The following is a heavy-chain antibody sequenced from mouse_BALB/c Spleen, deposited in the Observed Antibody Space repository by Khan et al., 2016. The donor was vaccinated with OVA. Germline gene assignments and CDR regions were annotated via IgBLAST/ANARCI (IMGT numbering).Heavy chain of an antibody. CDR1: EFSLISHG. CDR2: IWAGGST. D-gene: IGHD2-13*01. J-gene: IGHJ1*01. V-gene: IGHV2-9*02. CDR3: ARNYGDSVEYFDV. Sequence: VQLQESGPGLVAPSQSLSITCTVSEFSLISHGVHWVRQPPGKGLEWLGVIWAGGSTNYNSALMSRLSITKDNSKSQVFLKMNSLQIDDTAMYYCARNYGDSVEYFDVWGAGTTVTVSS.